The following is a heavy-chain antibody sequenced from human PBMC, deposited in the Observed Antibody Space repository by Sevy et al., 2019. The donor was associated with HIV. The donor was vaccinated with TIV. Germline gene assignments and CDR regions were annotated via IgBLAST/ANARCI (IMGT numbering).Heavy chain of an antibody. J-gene: IGHJ4*02. D-gene: IGHD6-13*01. V-gene: IGHV1-2*06. CDR3: ARDIAAAGSSFDY. CDR2: LNPNRGGT. CDR1: GYTFTGYY. Sequence: ASVKVSCKASGYTFTGYYMHWVRQAPGQGLEWMGRLNPNRGGTNYAQKFQGRVTMTRDTSISTAYMELSRLRSDDTAVYYCARDIAAAGSSFDYWGQGTLVTVSS.